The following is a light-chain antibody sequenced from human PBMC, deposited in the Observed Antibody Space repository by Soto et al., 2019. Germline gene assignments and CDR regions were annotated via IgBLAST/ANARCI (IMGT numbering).Light chain of an antibody. CDR2: EVS. Sequence: QSALTQPPSASGSPGQSVTISCTGTSSDVGGYNFVSWYQQHPGKAPKLMIYEVSKRPSGVPDRFSGSKSGNAASLTVSGLQAEDGADYYCSSYAGSKNFVFGGGTKLTFL. CDR1: SSDVGGYNF. J-gene: IGLJ2*01. CDR3: SSYAGSKNFV. V-gene: IGLV2-8*01.